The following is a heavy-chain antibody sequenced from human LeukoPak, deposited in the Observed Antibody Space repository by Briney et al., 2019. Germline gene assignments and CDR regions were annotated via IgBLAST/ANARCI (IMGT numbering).Heavy chain of an antibody. Sequence: SETLSLTCTVSGGSITSYYRSWIRQPPGKGQEWIGHIFYSGSTKYNPSLKSRVTISVDTSKNQFSLKLSSVTAADTAVYYCARRSSSLFYFDYWGQGTLVTVSS. CDR3: ARRSSSLFYFDY. D-gene: IGHD6-19*01. CDR1: GGSITSYY. J-gene: IGHJ4*02. CDR2: IFYSGST. V-gene: IGHV4-59*08.